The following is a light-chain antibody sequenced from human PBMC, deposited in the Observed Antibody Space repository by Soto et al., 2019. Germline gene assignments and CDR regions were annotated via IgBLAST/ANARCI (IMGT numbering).Light chain of an antibody. CDR1: SSDVGAYNF. Sequence: QSALTQPASVSGSPGQSITISCTGTSSDVGAYNFVSRYQQHPDKAPKLMIYEVSNRPSGVSNRFSGSKSGNTASLTISGLQAEDEADYYCSSYTSSTSWVFGGGTKLTVL. J-gene: IGLJ3*02. V-gene: IGLV2-14*01. CDR3: SSYTSSTSWV. CDR2: EVS.